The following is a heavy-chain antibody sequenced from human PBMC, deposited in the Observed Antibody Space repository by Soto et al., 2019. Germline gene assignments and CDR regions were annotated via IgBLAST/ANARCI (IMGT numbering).Heavy chain of an antibody. CDR1: GFPFSSYN. D-gene: IGHD6-6*01. CDR3: ARPEYSSSSYGMDV. J-gene: IGHJ6*02. V-gene: IGHV3-48*02. Sequence: PGGSLRLFCAAPGFPFSSYNMNGVRQAPGKGLEWVSYISSSSSTIYYADSVKGRFTISRDNAKNSLYLQMNSLRDEDTAVYYCARPEYSSSSYGMDVWGQGTTVTVSS. CDR2: ISSSSSTI.